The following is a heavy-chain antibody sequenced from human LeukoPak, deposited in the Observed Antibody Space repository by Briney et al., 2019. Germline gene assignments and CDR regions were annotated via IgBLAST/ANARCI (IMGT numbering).Heavy chain of an antibody. Sequence: SVKVSCKASGYTFTSYYMHWVRQAPGQGLEWMGGIIPILGTANYAQKFQGRVTITADESTSTAYMELSSLRSEDTAVYYCARDPYDFRGYFDLWGRGTLVTVSS. CDR2: IIPILGTA. J-gene: IGHJ2*01. D-gene: IGHD3-3*01. CDR1: GYTFTSYY. V-gene: IGHV1-69*13. CDR3: ARDPYDFRGYFDL.